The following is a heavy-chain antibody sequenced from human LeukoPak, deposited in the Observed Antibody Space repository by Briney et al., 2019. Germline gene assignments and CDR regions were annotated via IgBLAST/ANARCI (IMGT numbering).Heavy chain of an antibody. V-gene: IGHV4-4*07. CDR2: IYTSGST. Sequence: SETLSLTCTVSGGSISSYYWSWIRQPAGRGLEWIGRIYTSGSTNYNPSLKSRVTMSVDTSKNQFSLKLSSVTAADTAVYYCARDTPYGGYYDSSGYYQYYFDYWGQGTLVAVSS. D-gene: IGHD3-22*01. CDR3: ARDTPYGGYYDSSGYYQYYFDY. J-gene: IGHJ4*02. CDR1: GGSISSYY.